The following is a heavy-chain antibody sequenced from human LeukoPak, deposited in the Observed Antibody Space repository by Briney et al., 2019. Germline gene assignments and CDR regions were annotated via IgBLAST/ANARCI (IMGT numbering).Heavy chain of an antibody. CDR2: IIPIFGTA. D-gene: IGHD5-12*01. J-gene: IGHJ6*03. CDR1: GGTFSSYA. Sequence: SVKVSCKASGGTFSSYAISWVRQAPGQGLEWMGGIIPIFGTANYAQKFQGRVTITADESTSTAYMELSSLRSEDTAVYYCARGLPDYQNPMGTYFYYYYMDVWGKGTTVTISS. V-gene: IGHV1-69*13. CDR3: ARGLPDYQNPMGTYFYYYYMDV.